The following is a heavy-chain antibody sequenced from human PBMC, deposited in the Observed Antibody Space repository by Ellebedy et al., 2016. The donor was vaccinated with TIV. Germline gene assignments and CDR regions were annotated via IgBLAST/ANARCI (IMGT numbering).Heavy chain of an antibody. V-gene: IGHV3-30-3*01. CDR1: GFTFSSYA. D-gene: IGHD3-16*02. CDR2: ISYDGSNK. Sequence: GESLKISXAASGFTFSSYAMHWVRQAPGKGLEWVAVISYDGSNKYYTDSVKGRFTISRDNSKNALYLQMNSLRAEDTAVYYCARGDGLGELSSTFDYWGQGTLVTVSS. CDR3: ARGDGLGELSSTFDY. J-gene: IGHJ4*02.